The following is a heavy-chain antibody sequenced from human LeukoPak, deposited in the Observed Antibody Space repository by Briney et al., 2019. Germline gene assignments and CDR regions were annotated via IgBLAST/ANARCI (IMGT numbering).Heavy chain of an antibody. CDR1: GFTFSSYS. J-gene: IGHJ4*02. D-gene: IGHD5-12*01. CDR3: ARDVQVATIYPLDY. Sequence: GGSLRLSCAASGFTFSSYSMNWVRQAPGKGLEWVSSISSSSSYIYYADSVKGRFTISRDNARNSLFLQMNSLRAEDTAVYYRARDVQVATIYPLDYWGQGTLVTVSS. CDR2: ISSSSSYI. V-gene: IGHV3-21*01.